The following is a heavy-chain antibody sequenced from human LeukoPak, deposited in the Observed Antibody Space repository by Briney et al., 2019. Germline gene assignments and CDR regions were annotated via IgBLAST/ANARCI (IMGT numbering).Heavy chain of an antibody. Sequence: ASVKVSCKASGYTFTGYYMHWVRQAPGQGLEWMGWINPNSGGTNYAQKFQGRVTMTRDTSISTAYMELSSLRFDDTAVYYCASFKWNYGPDAFDIWGQGTMVTISS. D-gene: IGHD1-7*01. CDR1: GYTFTGYY. CDR2: INPNSGGT. V-gene: IGHV1-2*02. J-gene: IGHJ3*02. CDR3: ASFKWNYGPDAFDI.